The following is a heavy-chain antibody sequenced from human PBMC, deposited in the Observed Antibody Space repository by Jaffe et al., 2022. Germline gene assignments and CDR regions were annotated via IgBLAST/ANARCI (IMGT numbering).Heavy chain of an antibody. Sequence: EVQLVESGGGLVQPGRSLRLSCTASGFTFGDYAMSWVRQAPGKGLEWVGFIRSKAYGGTTEYAASVKGRFTISRDDSKSIAYLQMNSLKTEDTAVYYCTRGGILGDFDYWGQGTLVTVSS. D-gene: IGHD1-26*01. CDR3: TRGGILGDFDY. V-gene: IGHV3-49*04. CDR1: GFTFGDYA. CDR2: IRSKAYGGTT. J-gene: IGHJ4*02.